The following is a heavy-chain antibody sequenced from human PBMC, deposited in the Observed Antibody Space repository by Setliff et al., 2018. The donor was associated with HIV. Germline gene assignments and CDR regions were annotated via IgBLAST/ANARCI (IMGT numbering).Heavy chain of an antibody. Sequence: PSETLSLTCTVYGGSMTSSNYYWGWIRQSPGRGLEWIGSISSSGSTTYHPSLRSRVTVSAATSKNQFSLKLTSVTAAYTAVYFCARDPHYFDTSGHYSWFYFDYWGQGTLVTVSS. CDR1: GGSMTSSNYY. J-gene: IGHJ4*02. V-gene: IGHV4-39*07. D-gene: IGHD3-22*01. CDR3: ARDPHYFDTSGHYSWFYFDY. CDR2: ISSSGST.